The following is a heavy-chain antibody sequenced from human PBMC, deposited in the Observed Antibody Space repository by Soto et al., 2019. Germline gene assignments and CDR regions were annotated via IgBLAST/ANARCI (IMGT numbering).Heavy chain of an antibody. CDR1: GYPVTAYY. V-gene: IGHV1-2*02. CDR2: INPATGAA. D-gene: IGHD3-3*01. J-gene: IGHJ3*02. CDR3: ARGGGVGVAGSAAFEM. Sequence: QLHLVQSGAVVKKPGASVTFSCSASGYPVTAYYMHWVRQAPGRGLEWMGGINPATGAAKYTQTFQGRGTLTRDTSTSTGFTDLGGVTSAETAAVGCARGGGVGVAGSAAFEMWGQGTWVTVSS.